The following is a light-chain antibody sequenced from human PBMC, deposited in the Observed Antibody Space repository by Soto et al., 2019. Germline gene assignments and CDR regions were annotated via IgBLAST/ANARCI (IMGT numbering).Light chain of an antibody. V-gene: IGKV3-15*01. CDR3: QQYNNGPPWT. CDR2: GAS. Sequence: EIVLTQSPGTLSLSPGERATLSCRAVQSVSSSYLAWYQQKPGQAPRLLIYGASTRATGIPARISGSGSGTEFTLTISSLQSEDFAVYYCQQYNNGPPWTFGQGTKVDIK. J-gene: IGKJ1*01. CDR1: QSVSSSY.